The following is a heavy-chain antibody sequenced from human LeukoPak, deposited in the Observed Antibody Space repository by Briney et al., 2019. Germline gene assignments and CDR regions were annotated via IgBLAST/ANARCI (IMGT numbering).Heavy chain of an antibody. CDR2: ISGSGGTT. J-gene: IGHJ5*01. CDR1: GFTFSSYW. CDR3: AKEAADIVVVPAAMMDS. Sequence: GGSLRLSCAASGFTFSSYWMSWVRQAPGKGLEWVSAISGSGGTTYYANSVKGRFTISRDNSKNTLYLQMNSLRAEDTAVYYCAKEAADIVVVPAAMMDSWGQGTLVTVSS. D-gene: IGHD2-2*01. V-gene: IGHV3-23*01.